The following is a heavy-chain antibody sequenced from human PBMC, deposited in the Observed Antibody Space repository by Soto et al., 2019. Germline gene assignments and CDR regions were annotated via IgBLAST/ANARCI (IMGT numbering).Heavy chain of an antibody. CDR2: MSYDGSNE. CDR1: GFTFSHYA. CDR3: AKDGSHNFDY. Sequence: QVQLVESGGGVVQPGRSPRLSCAASGFTFSHYAMHWVRQAPGKGLEWVALMSYDGSNEYYADSVKGRFTISRDNSKNTLYLQTNSLRAEDTAVYYCAKDGSHNFDYWGQGTLVTVSS. J-gene: IGHJ4*02. D-gene: IGHD1-26*01. V-gene: IGHV3-30*18.